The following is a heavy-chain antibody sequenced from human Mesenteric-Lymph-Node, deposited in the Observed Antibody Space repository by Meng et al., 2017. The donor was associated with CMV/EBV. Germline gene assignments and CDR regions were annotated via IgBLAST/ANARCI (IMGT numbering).Heavy chain of an antibody. Sequence: GESLKISCVASGFTFSNYWMAWVRQTPGKGLEWVANIKQDGSEKHHVGSVEGRFSISRDNAKNTLYLQMNSLRVEDTALYYCARDVTFASDIWGQGTMVTVSS. D-gene: IGHD2-21*02. CDR1: GFTFSNYW. CDR3: ARDVTFASDI. CDR2: IKQDGSEK. V-gene: IGHV3-7*01. J-gene: IGHJ3*02.